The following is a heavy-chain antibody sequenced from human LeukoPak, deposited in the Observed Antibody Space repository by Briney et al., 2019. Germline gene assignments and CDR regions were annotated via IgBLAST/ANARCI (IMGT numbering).Heavy chain of an antibody. J-gene: IGHJ4*02. CDR2: INWNGGST. Sequence: GGSLRLSCAASGFTFDDYGMSWVRQAPGRGLEWVSGINWNGGSTGYADSVKGRFTISRDNSKNSLYLQMNSLRVEDTALYYCARARSAGYYVADYWGEGTLV. D-gene: IGHD3-9*01. CDR1: GFTFDDYG. CDR3: ARARSAGYYVADY. V-gene: IGHV3-20*04.